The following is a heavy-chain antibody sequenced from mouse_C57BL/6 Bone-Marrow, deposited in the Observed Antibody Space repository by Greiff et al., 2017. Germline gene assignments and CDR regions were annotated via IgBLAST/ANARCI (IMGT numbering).Heavy chain of an antibody. V-gene: IGHV1-80*01. CDR1: GYAFSSYW. J-gene: IGHJ2*01. Sequence: SGASVKISCKASGYAFSSYWMNWVKQRPGKGLEWIGTIYPGDGDTNYNGKFKGKATLTADKSSSTAYMQLSSLTSEDSAVYFCARRRVLRRGAFDDWGKGTTLTVSS. CDR2: IYPGDGDT. D-gene: IGHD2-4*01. CDR3: ARRRVLRRGAFDD.